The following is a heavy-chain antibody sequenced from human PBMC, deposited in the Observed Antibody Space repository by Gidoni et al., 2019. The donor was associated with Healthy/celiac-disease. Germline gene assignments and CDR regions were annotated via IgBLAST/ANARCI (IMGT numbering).Heavy chain of an antibody. CDR1: GGSISSSSYY. Sequence: QLQLQESGPGLVKPSETLSLPCTVSGGSISSSSYYWGWIRPPPGKGLEWIGSIYYSGSTYYNPSLKSRVTISVDTSKNQFSLKLSSVTAADTAVYYCARRDRGRATISDDFDIWGQGTMVTVSS. V-gene: IGHV4-39*01. CDR3: ARRDRGRATISDDFDI. J-gene: IGHJ3*02. CDR2: IYYSGST. D-gene: IGHD5-12*01.